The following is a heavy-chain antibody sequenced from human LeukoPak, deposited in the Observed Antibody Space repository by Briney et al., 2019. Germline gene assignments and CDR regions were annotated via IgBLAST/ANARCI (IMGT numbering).Heavy chain of an antibody. Sequence: PGGSLRLSCAASGFTFSNAWMSWVRQAPGKGLEWVGRIKSKTDGGTTDYAALVKGRFTISRDDSKNTLYLQMNSLKTEDTAVCYCTTYSYYYDSSGYSGIDYWGQGTLVTVSS. CDR3: TTYSYYYDSSGYSGIDY. J-gene: IGHJ4*02. CDR2: IKSKTDGGTT. D-gene: IGHD3-22*01. V-gene: IGHV3-15*01. CDR1: GFTFSNAW.